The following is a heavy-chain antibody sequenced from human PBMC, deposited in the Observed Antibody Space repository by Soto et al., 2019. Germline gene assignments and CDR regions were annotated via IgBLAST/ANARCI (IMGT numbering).Heavy chain of an antibody. CDR3: ARECDQFAEYFRH. J-gene: IGHJ1*01. D-gene: IGHD2-2*01. CDR1: GGSIGSGDYY. V-gene: IGHV4-30-4*01. CDR2: IYYSGST. Sequence: QVQLQESGPGLVKPSQTLSLTCNVSGGSIGSGDYYWSWIRQPPGKGLEWIGHIYYSGSTYYHPSLRSRVTMSVDTSKNHFSLKLTSVTAADTAVYYCARECDQFAEYFRHWGQGTLITVSS.